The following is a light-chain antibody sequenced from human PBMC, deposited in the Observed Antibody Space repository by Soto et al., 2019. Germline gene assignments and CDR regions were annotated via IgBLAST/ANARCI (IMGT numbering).Light chain of an antibody. CDR1: SSDVGGYDY. V-gene: IGLV2-14*01. CDR3: SSYSSTSTLYV. CDR2: EVS. J-gene: IGLJ1*01. Sequence: QSVLPQPPSASGSPGQSVTICCTGTSSDVGGYDYVSWYQQHPGNAPKLMIYEVSNRPSGVSNRFSGSKSGNTASMTISGLQAADEADYHCSSYSSTSTLYVFGTGTKVTV.